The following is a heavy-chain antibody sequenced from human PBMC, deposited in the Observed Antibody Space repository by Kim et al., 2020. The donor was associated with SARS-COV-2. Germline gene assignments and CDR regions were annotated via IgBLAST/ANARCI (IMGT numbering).Heavy chain of an antibody. J-gene: IGHJ6*02. V-gene: IGHV3-21*01. CDR3: ARDLVRRGGLDV. CDR1: GFTFSSYS. D-gene: IGHD6-13*01. Sequence: GGSLRLSCTASGFTFSSYSMTWVRQAPGKGLEWVSSIRSSSSYIYYADSVNGRYTISRDNAKNSLHLHMNSLRAEDTAVYYCARDLVRRGGLDVWGQGTTVTVSS. CDR2: IRSSSSYI.